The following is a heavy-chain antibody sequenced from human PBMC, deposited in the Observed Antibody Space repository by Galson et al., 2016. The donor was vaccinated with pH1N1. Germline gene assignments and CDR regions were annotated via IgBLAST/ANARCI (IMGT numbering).Heavy chain of an antibody. CDR1: GFSLTTSGVA. CDR3: AHTTVGTPTTCSFED. J-gene: IGHJ4*02. CDR2: IFWDDDE. Sequence: PALVKPTQTLTLTCTFSGFSLTTSGVAVGWIRQPPGQALEWLALIFWDDDERYSPSLKSRLTITKDTSRNQVVLTVSNMDPVDTATYNCAHTTVGTPTTCSFEDWGQGTLVTVSS. D-gene: IGHD2-15*01. V-gene: IGHV2-5*02.